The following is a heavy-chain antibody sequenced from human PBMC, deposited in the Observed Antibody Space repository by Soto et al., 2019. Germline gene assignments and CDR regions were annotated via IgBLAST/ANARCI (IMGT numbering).Heavy chain of an antibody. CDR1: GCTFSSYA. CDR3: ARDRGGYSSRAPEYYFDY. V-gene: IGHV1-69*13. Sequence: SVKVSCKASGCTFSSYAISWVRQAPGQGLEWMGGIIPNFGTANYAQKFQGRVTITADESTSTAYMELSSLRSEDTAVYYCARDRGGYSSRAPEYYFDYWGQGTLVTVSS. CDR2: IIPNFGTA. D-gene: IGHD5-18*01. J-gene: IGHJ4*02.